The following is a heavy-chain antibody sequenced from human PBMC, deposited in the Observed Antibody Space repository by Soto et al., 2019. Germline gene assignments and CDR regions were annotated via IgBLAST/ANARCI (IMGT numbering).Heavy chain of an antibody. D-gene: IGHD6-19*01. CDR2: INTDNGNT. CDR1: GYTFTSCA. V-gene: IGHV1-3*04. Sequence: QVQVVQPGAEVKKPGASVKVSCKASGYTFTSCAIHWVRQAPGQRLEWMGWINTDNGNTKYSQRFQGRVTITRDTSASTAYMELSNLISEDTAVYYCARDRAVDWYFDLWGRGTLVTVSS. J-gene: IGHJ2*01. CDR3: ARDRAVDWYFDL.